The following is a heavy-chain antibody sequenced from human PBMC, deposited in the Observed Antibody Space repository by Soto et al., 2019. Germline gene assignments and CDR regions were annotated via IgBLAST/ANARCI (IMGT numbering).Heavy chain of an antibody. CDR2: IYYSGST. D-gene: IGHD3-10*01. CDR3: ARDRLGKGMAGYDY. J-gene: IGHJ4*02. Sequence: QVQLQESGPGLVKPSQTLSLTCTVSGGSISSGGYYWSWIRQHPGKGLEWIGYIYYSGSTYYNPSLKSRVTISVDTSKNQFSLKLSSVTAVDTAVYYCARDRLGKGMAGYDYWGQGTLVTVSS. V-gene: IGHV4-31*03. CDR1: GGSISSGGYY.